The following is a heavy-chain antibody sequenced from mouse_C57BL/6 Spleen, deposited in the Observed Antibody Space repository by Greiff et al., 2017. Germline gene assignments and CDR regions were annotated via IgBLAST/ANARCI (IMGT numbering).Heavy chain of an antibody. CDR2: INPNNGGT. CDR1: GYTFTDYN. V-gene: IGHV1-18*01. CDR3: ARSDYGSSYGY. Sequence: DVKLVESGPELVKPGASVKIPCKASGYTFTDYNMDWVKQSHGKSLEWLGDINPNNGGTIYNQKFKGKATLTVDKSSSTAYMELRSLTSEDTAVYYCARSDYGSSYGYWGQGTTLTVSS. D-gene: IGHD1-1*01. J-gene: IGHJ2*01.